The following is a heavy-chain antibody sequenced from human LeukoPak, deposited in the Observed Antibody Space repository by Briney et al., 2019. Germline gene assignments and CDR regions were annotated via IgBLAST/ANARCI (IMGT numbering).Heavy chain of an antibody. V-gene: IGHV1-2*02. Sequence: ASVKVSCKASGYTFTSYAMNWVRQAPGQGLEWMGWINPNSGGTNYAQKFQGRVTMTRDTSISTAYMELSRLRSDDSAVYYCATLQGAHDYWGQGTLVTVSS. CDR2: INPNSGGT. J-gene: IGHJ4*02. CDR1: GYTFTSYA. CDR3: ATLQGAHDY. D-gene: IGHD1-26*01.